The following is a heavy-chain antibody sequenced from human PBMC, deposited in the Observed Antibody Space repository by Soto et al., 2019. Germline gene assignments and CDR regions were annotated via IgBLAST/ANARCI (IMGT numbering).Heavy chain of an antibody. D-gene: IGHD1-20*01. CDR2: ISGTGSRT. CDR3: ARGRDHLYNWNEIYDY. V-gene: IGHV3-23*01. Sequence: PGGSLRLSCAASGFPFINFAMSWVRQSPGKGLEWVSAISGTGSRTWYADSVRGRFTISRDNSKNTLYLQMNSLRAEDTAVYYCARGRDHLYNWNEIYDYWGQGTLVTVSS. J-gene: IGHJ4*02. CDR1: GFPFINFA.